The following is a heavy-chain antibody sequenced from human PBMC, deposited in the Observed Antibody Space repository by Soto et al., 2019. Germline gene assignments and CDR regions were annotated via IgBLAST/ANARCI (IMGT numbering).Heavy chain of an antibody. CDR2: IYYSGST. J-gene: IGHJ3*02. CDR1: CYSIPSSSYY. V-gene: IGHV4-39*01. D-gene: IGHD4-17*01. CDR3: ASSDFGDYGAFDI. Sequence: SDTLSLTCTFDCYSIPSSSYYWAWIRQPPGKGLEWIGSIYYSGSTYYNPSLKSRVTLSVDTSKNQFSLKLSSVTAADTAVYYCASSDFGDYGAFDIWGQGTMVT.